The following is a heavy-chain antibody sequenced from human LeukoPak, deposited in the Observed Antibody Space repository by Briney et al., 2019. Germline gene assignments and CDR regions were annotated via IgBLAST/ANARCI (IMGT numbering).Heavy chain of an antibody. V-gene: IGHV3-7*01. J-gene: IGHJ2*01. Sequence: GGSLRLSCAASGFTFSSYWMSWVRQAPGKGLEWLANIKQDGSEKYYVDSVKGRFTISRDNAKNSLYLQMNSLRAEDTAVYYCARHGRSARAHWYFDLWGRGTLVTVSS. CDR2: IKQDGSEK. D-gene: IGHD2-8*01. CDR1: GFTFSSYW. CDR3: ARHGRSARAHWYFDL.